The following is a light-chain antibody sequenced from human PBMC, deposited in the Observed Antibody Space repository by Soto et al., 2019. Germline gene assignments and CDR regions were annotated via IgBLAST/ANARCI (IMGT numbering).Light chain of an antibody. CDR1: QSISNY. CDR3: QQRSIWPLT. Sequence: EIVLTQSPATLSLSPGESATLSCRASQSISNYLAWHQHKPGQPPRLLIYEASTRATGVPARFSGSGSGTDLTLTISSLEPEDSAVYYCQQRSIWPLTFGGGTRLEIK. CDR2: EAS. J-gene: IGKJ4*01. V-gene: IGKV3-11*01.